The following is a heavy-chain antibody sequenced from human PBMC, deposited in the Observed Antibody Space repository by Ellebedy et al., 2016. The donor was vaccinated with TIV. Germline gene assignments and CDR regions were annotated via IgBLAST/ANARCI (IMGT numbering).Heavy chain of an antibody. Sequence: GESLKISCAASGFTFSSYGMHWVRQAPGKGLEWVAVISYDGSTKYYAGSVKGRFTISRDNSKNTLYLQMNSLRAEDTAVYYCARDEVYSSSWYAYYYYGMDVWGQGTTVTVSS. J-gene: IGHJ6*02. D-gene: IGHD6-13*01. CDR3: ARDEVYSSSWYAYYYYGMDV. CDR2: ISYDGSTK. V-gene: IGHV3-30*03. CDR1: GFTFSSYG.